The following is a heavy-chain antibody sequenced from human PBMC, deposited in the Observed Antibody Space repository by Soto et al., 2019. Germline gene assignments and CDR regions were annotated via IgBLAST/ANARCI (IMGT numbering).Heavy chain of an antibody. CDR1: GYTFTSYY. D-gene: IGHD3-3*01. J-gene: IGHJ2*01. CDR2: INPSGGST. CDR3: AGFLRVRRFWRSLLFRTRGSFD. Sequence: ASVKVSCKASGYTFTSYYIHWVRQAPGQGLEWMGIINPSGGSTSYAQKFQGRVTMTRDTSTSTVYMELSSLRSEDTAVYYCAGFLRVRRFWRSLLFRTRGSFD. V-gene: IGHV1-46*01.